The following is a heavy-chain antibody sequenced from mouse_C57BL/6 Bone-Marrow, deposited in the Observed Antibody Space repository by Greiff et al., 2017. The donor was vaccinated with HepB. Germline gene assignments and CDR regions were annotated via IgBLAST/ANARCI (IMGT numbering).Heavy chain of an antibody. D-gene: IGHD3-2*02. CDR1: GFNIKDDY. CDR3: TLDSSGYVYYAMDY. CDR2: IDPENGDT. Sequence: VQLQQSGAELVRPGASVKLSCTASGFNIKDDYMHWVKQRPEQGLEWIGWIDPENGDTEYASKFQGKATITADTSSNTAYLQLSSLTSEDTAVYYCTLDSSGYVYYAMDYWGQGTSVTVSS. J-gene: IGHJ4*01. V-gene: IGHV14-4*01.